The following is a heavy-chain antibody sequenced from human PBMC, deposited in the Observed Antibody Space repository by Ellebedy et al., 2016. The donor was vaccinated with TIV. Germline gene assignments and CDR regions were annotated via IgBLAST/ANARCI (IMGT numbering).Heavy chain of an antibody. CDR3: AHSFVSSTSWAGGMDV. V-gene: IGHV4-31*03. CDR1: GGSISSGGCY. Sequence: LRLXXSVSGGSISSGGCYWSWIRQHPGKGLEWIGYIYYTGSTYYNPSLKSRVTISVDASKNQFSLRLSSVTAADTAVYYCAHSFVSSTSWAGGMDVWGQGTTVTVSS. J-gene: IGHJ6*02. D-gene: IGHD2-2*01. CDR2: IYYTGST.